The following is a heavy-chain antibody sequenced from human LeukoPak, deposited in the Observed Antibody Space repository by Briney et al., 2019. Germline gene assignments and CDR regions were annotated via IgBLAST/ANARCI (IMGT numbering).Heavy chain of an antibody. CDR1: GYSISSGHY. Sequence: SETLSLTCAVSGYSISSGHYWVWIRQPPGKGLEYIGNIYHSGSSHYNPSLKSRVTISVDTSNNQFSLKLSSVTAADTAVYYCARAKNPYYYYYYMKFWGRGTTVTVSS. J-gene: IGHJ6*03. CDR2: IYHSGSS. V-gene: IGHV4-38-2*01. CDR3: ARAKNPYYYYYYMKF.